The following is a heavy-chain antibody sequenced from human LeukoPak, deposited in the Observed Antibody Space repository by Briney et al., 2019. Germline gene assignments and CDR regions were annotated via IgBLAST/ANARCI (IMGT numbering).Heavy chain of an antibody. CDR2: MNPNSGNT. D-gene: IGHD3-10*01. CDR1: GYTLTSYD. Sequence: ASVKVSCKASGYTLTSYDINWVRQATGQGLEWMGWMNPNSGNTGYAQKFQGRVTMTRNTSISTAYMELSSLRPEDTAVYYCWVVRGRDLDYWGQGTLVTVSS. V-gene: IGHV1-8*01. J-gene: IGHJ4*02. CDR3: WVVRGRDLDY.